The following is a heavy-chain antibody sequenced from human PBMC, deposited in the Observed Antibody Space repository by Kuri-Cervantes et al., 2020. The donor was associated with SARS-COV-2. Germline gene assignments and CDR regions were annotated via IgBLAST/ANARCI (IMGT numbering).Heavy chain of an antibody. CDR1: GFTFSNYG. CDR2: IRYDGSNK. V-gene: IGHV3-30*02. Sequence: GGSLRLSCAASGFTFSNYGVNWVRQAPGKGLEWVAFIRYDGSNKYYADSVKGRFTISRDNSKNTLYLQMNSLRAEDTAVYYCARGYSGYVGAFDIWGQGTMVTVSS. D-gene: IGHD5-12*01. J-gene: IGHJ3*02. CDR3: ARGYSGYVGAFDI.